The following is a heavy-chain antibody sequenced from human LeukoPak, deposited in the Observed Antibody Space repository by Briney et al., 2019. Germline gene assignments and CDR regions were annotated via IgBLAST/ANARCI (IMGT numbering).Heavy chain of an antibody. CDR1: GGSISSYY. Sequence: SETLSLTRTVSGGSISSYYWSWIRQPPGKGLEWIGYIYYSGSTNYNPSLKSRVTISVDTSKNQFSLKLSSVTAADTAVYYCARASSSAFDIWGQGTMVTVSS. V-gene: IGHV4-59*08. CDR3: ARASSSAFDI. D-gene: IGHD2-15*01. CDR2: IYYSGST. J-gene: IGHJ3*02.